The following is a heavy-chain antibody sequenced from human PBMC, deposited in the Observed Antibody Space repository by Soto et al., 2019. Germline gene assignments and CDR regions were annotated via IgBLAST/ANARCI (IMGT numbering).Heavy chain of an antibody. CDR2: INPNSGGT. D-gene: IGHD1-26*01. CDR1: GYTFTGYY. CDR3: ARVTVPSGSYYYYYGMDV. Sequence: ASVKVSCKASGYTFTGYYMHWVRQAPGQGLEWMGWINPNSGGTNYAQKFQGRATMTRDTSISTAYMGLSRLRSDDTAVYYCARVTVPSGSYYYYYGMDVWGQGTTVTV. J-gene: IGHJ6*02. V-gene: IGHV1-2*02.